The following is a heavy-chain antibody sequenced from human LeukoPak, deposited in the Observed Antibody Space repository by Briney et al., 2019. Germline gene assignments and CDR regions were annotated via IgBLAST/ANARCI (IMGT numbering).Heavy chain of an antibody. CDR1: GITLSNYG. CDR2: ISERGGST. V-gene: IGHV3-23*01. J-gene: IGHJ4*02. CDR3: AKRGIVIRAVIIIGFHKEAYYFDY. Sequence: GGSLRLSCVVSGITLSNYGMSWVRQAPGKGLEWVSGISERGGSTNYADSVKGRFIISRDTSKNTVYLQMNSLRVEDTAVYFCAKRGIVIRAVIIIGFHKEAYYFDYWGQGILVTVST. D-gene: IGHD3-10*01.